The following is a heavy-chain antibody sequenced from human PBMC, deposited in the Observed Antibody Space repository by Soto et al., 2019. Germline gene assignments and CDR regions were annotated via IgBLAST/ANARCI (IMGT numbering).Heavy chain of an antibody. CDR3: APLKGYCSGGSCNNY. CDR1: GFTFSSYA. D-gene: IGHD2-15*01. Sequence: PGGSLRLSCAASGFTFSSYAMHWVRQAPGKGLEWVAVISYDGSNKYYADSVKGRFTISRDNSRNTLYLQMNSLRAEDTAVYYCAPLKGYCSGGSCNNYWGQGTLVTVSS. J-gene: IGHJ4*02. V-gene: IGHV3-30-3*01. CDR2: ISYDGSNK.